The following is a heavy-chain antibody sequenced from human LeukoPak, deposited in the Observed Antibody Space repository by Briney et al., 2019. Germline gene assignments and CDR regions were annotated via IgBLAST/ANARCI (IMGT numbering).Heavy chain of an antibody. CDR1: GYTFTGYY. J-gene: IGHJ5*02. CDR3: ARMAITMVRGQGSRFDP. V-gene: IGHV7-4-1*02. D-gene: IGHD3-10*01. Sequence: ASVKVSCKASGYTFTGYYMHWVRQAPGQGLEWMGWINTNTGNPTYAQGFTGRFVFSLDTSVSTAYLQISSLKAEDTAVYYCARMAITMVRGQGSRFDPWGQGTLVTVSS. CDR2: INTNTGNP.